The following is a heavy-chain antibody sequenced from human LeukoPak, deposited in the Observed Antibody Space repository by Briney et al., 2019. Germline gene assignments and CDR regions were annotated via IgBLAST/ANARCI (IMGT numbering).Heavy chain of an antibody. CDR3: ARGGAARPDY. D-gene: IGHD6-6*01. V-gene: IGHV3-9*01. CDR2: ISWNSGDI. Sequence: PGGSLRLSCAASGFSFGGYALHWVRQAPGKGLEWVASISWNSGDIVHADCVKGRFTISRDNAKNSLYLQMDSLRPEDTAVYYCARGGAARPDYWGQGTLVTVSS. J-gene: IGHJ4*02. CDR1: GFSFGGYA.